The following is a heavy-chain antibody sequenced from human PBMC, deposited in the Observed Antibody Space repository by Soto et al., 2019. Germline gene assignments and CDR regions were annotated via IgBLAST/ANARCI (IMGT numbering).Heavy chain of an antibody. V-gene: IGHV3-30-3*01. Sequence: PGGSLRLSCAVSGFTFSSYAMHWVRQAPGKGLEWVAVISYDGSNKYYADSVKGRFTISRDNSKNTLYLQMNSLRAEDTAVYYCARDLRGSSQDKHYYYYGMDVWGQGTTVTVSS. CDR3: ARDLRGSSQDKHYYYYGMDV. D-gene: IGHD6-6*01. CDR2: ISYDGSNK. J-gene: IGHJ6*02. CDR1: GFTFSSYA.